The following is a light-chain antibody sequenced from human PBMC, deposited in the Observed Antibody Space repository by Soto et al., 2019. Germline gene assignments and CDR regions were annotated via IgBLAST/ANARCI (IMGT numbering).Light chain of an antibody. J-gene: IGKJ1*01. CDR1: QSVSNN. V-gene: IGKV3-15*01. CDR3: QQYKIWPPWT. Sequence: ILMTQSPATLSVSPGERATLSCRASQSVSNNLAWYQQKPGQAPRLLIYDAYTRATGIPARFSGSGSGTEFTLTISGLQSEDFAVYYCQQYKIWPPWTFGQGTKVEVK. CDR2: DAY.